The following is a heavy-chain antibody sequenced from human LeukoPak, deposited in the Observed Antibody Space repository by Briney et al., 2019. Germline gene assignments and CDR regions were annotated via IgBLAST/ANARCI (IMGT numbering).Heavy chain of an antibody. J-gene: IGHJ4*02. CDR2: ISSGGDTF. CDR3: ARGDGVYDYVWGRSY. D-gene: IGHD3-16*01. CDR1: GFMFSDYY. V-gene: IGHV3-11*01. Sequence: GGSLRLSCAASGFMFSDYYMVWIRQAPGKGLEWIACISSGGDTFFYADSVKGRFTISRDNSGDSLHLQMNSLRAEDTAVYYCARGDGVYDYVWGRSYWGQGTLVTVSS.